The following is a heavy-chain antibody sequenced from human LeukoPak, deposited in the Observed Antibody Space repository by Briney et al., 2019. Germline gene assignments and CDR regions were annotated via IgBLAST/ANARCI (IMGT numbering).Heavy chain of an antibody. J-gene: IGHJ4*02. Sequence: SGTLSLTCSVSGGSISSSSYYWGWIRQPPGKGLQWIGSIDYSGTTYDNPSVKSRVTISLDTSKNQFSLKLSSVTAADTAVYYRASLGRMAAIGTEHWGQGTLVTVSS. V-gene: IGHV4-39*07. CDR2: IDYSGTT. D-gene: IGHD6-13*01. CDR1: GGSISSSSYY. CDR3: ASLGRMAAIGTEH.